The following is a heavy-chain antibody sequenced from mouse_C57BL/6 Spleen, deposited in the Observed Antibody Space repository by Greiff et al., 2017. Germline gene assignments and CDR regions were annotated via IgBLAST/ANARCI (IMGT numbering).Heavy chain of an antibody. D-gene: IGHD1-1*01. J-gene: IGHJ1*03. CDR1: GFSLTSYG. V-gene: IGHV2-9*01. CDR3: AKRGRYYYGSSYSWYFDV. Sequence: VKLMESGPGLVAPSQSLSITCTVSGFSLTSYGVDWVRQPPGKGLEWLGVIWGGGSTNYNSALMSRLSISKDNSKSQVFLKMNSLQTDDTAMYYCAKRGRYYYGSSYSWYFDVWGTGTTVTGSS. CDR2: IWGGGST.